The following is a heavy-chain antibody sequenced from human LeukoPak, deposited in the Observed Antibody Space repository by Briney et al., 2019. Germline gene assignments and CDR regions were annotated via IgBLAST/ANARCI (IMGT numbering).Heavy chain of an antibody. CDR2: IYYSGST. V-gene: IGHV4-39*01. CDR1: GGSISSSSYY. Sequence: SEALSLTCTVSGGSISSSSYYWGWIRQPPGKGLEWIGNIYYSGSTYYNPSLKSRVTISVDTSKNQFSLKLSSVTAADTAVYYCARQSPVWGGVRDAFDIWGQGTMVTVSS. CDR3: ARQSPVWGGVRDAFDI. D-gene: IGHD3-10*01. J-gene: IGHJ3*02.